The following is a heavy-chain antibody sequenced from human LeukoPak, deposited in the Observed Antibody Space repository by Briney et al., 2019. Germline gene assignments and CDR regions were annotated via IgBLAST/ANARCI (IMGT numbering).Heavy chain of an antibody. CDR2: IIPIFGTA. Sequence: GASVKVSCKASGGTFSSYAISWVRQAPGQGLEWMGGIIPIFGTANYAQKFQGRVTITADESTSTAYMELSSLRSEDTAVYYCARAEYYYDSSGYYNDYWGQGTLVTVSS. CDR3: ARAEYYYDSSGYYNDY. D-gene: IGHD3-22*01. J-gene: IGHJ4*02. CDR1: GGTFSSYA. V-gene: IGHV1-69*13.